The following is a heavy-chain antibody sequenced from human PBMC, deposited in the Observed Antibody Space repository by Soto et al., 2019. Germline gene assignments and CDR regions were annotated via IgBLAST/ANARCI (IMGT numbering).Heavy chain of an antibody. D-gene: IGHD3-3*01. J-gene: IGHJ4*02. CDR3: AHRVLRTVFGLVTTTAIYFDF. V-gene: IGHV2-5*02. Sequence: QITLNESGPTVVRPTETLTLTCRFSGFSLTTSGVGVAWVRQSPGKSPEWLALIYWDDDKRYSESLKSRLSLTTATSKNQVVLTVAKLDPTDTATSYCAHRVLRTVFGLVTTTAIYFDFWGQGTPVAVAS. CDR1: GFSLTTSGVG. CDR2: IYWDDDK.